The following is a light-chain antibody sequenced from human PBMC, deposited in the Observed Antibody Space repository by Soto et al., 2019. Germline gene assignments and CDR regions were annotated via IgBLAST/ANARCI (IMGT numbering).Light chain of an antibody. CDR1: QSVSSSY. V-gene: IGKV3-20*01. J-gene: IGKJ2*01. CDR2: GAS. Sequence: EIVLTQSPGTLSLSPGERATLSCRASQSVSSSYLAWYQQKPGQAPRLLIYGASSRATGIPDRFSGSGSGTDFTLTISRLEPDDFAVYYCQTYASSPYPFGQGTTLEIK. CDR3: QTYASSPYP.